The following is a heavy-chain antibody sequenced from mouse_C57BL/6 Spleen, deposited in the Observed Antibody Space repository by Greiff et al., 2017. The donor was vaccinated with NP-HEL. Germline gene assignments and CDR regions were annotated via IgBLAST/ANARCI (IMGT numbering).Heavy chain of an antibody. CDR3: ARNSHYYSNYPYYFDY. CDR2: IWSGGST. D-gene: IGHD2-5*01. CDR1: GFSLTSYG. J-gene: IGHJ2*01. V-gene: IGHV2-2*01. Sequence: VKVEESGPGLVQPSQCLSITCTVSGFSLTSYGVHWVRQSPGKGLEWLGVIWSGGSTDYNAAFISRLSISKDNSKSQVFFKMNSLQADDTAIYYCARNSHYYSNYPYYFDYWGQGTTLTVSS.